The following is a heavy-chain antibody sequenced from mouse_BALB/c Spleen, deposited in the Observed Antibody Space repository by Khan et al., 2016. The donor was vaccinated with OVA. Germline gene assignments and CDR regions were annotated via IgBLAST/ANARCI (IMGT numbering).Heavy chain of an antibody. Sequence: QVQLKESGPGLVAPSQSLSITCTVSGFSLTSYGVSWVRQPPGKGLEWLGVIWGDGSTNYHSALISRLSISKDTSHSQVSLTLNSLHTDDTATYYCAIIYYGFDWFAYWGQGTLVTVSA. CDR2: IWGDGST. J-gene: IGHJ3*01. CDR1: GFSLTSYG. D-gene: IGHD2-2*01. V-gene: IGHV2-3*01. CDR3: AIIYYGFDWFAY.